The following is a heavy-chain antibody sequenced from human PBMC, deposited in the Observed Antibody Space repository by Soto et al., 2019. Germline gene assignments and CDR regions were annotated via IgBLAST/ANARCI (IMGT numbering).Heavy chain of an antibody. Sequence: QVQLQESGPGLVKPSETLSLTCTVSGGSVSSGSYSWSWLRQPPGKGLEWIGDIYYSGSNNYTPYLKSRVTIPADTSKNQCSLELTSVTAADTAVYYCARGIEGWYQGRYYYGMDVWGQGTTVTVSS. CDR1: GGSVSSGSYS. CDR3: ARGIEGWYQGRYYYGMDV. V-gene: IGHV4-61*01. D-gene: IGHD6-19*01. J-gene: IGHJ6*02. CDR2: IYYSGSN.